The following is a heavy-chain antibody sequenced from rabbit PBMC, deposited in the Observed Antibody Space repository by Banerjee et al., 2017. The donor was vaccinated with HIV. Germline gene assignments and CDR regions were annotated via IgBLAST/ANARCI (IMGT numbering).Heavy chain of an antibody. J-gene: IGHJ4*01. CDR2: IYGGSSGST. D-gene: IGHD6-1*01. V-gene: IGHV1S40*01. Sequence: QSLEESGGDLVKPGASLTLTCTASGFSFSSSYWICWVRQAPGKGLEWIACIYGGSSGSTYYASWAKGRFTISKSSSTTVTLQMTSLTAADTATYFCARAAGYTIVYADDTSTGYYFNLWGPGTLVIVS. CDR3: ARAAGYTIVYADDTSTGYYFNL. CDR1: GFSFSSSYW.